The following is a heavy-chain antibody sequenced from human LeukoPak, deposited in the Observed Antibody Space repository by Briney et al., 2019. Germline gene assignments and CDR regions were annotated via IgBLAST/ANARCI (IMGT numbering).Heavy chain of an antibody. CDR1: GYRFTSYW. CDR2: IYPGDSDT. V-gene: IGHV5-51*01. J-gene: IGHJ5*02. Sequence: GESLQISCKGSGYRFTSYWIGWVRPMPGKGLEWMGIIYPGDSDTRYSTSFQGQVTISADKSISTAYLQWSSLKASDTAMYYCARHTSSSSRWFDPWGQGTLVTVSS. D-gene: IGHD6-6*01. CDR3: ARHTSSSSRWFDP.